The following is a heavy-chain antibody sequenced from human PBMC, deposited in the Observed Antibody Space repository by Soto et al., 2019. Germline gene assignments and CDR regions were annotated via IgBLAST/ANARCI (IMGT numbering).Heavy chain of an antibody. J-gene: IGHJ6*02. Sequence: PGESLKVRWKVAWYSFIGHGVRWVSQMPGKGLEWMGIIYPGDSDTRYSPSFQGQVTISADKSISTAYLQWSSLKASDTAMYYCARGAAAGPYYYYGMDVWGQGTTVTVSS. CDR1: WYSFIGHG. CDR2: IYPGDSDT. V-gene: IGHV5-51*01. D-gene: IGHD6-13*01. CDR3: ARGAAAGPYYYYGMDV.